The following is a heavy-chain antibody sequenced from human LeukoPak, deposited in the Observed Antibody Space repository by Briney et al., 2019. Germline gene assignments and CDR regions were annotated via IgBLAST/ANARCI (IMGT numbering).Heavy chain of an antibody. D-gene: IGHD3-10*01. CDR1: GGSISSSSYY. V-gene: IGHV4-39*01. J-gene: IGHJ4*02. CDR3: ARAPLLWFPYYFDY. Sequence: SETLSLTCTVSGGSISSSSYYWGWLRQPPGTGLEWLGSIYYVGSTYYNPSLKSRVTISVDTSKNQFSLKLSSVTAADTAVYYCARAPLLWFPYYFDYWGQGTLVTASS. CDR2: IYYVGST.